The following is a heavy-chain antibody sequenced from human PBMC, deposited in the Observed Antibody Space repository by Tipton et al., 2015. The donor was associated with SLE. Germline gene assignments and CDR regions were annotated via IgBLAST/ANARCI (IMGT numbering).Heavy chain of an antibody. CDR2: IWYDGSNK. Sequence: SLRLSCAASGFTFSSYDMHWVRQAPGKGLEWVAVIWYDGSNKYYADSVKGRFTISRDNSKNTLYLQMNSLRAEDTAVYYCARVAPRNYDFWSGYPDYWGQGTLVTVSS. V-gene: IGHV3-33*01. CDR3: ARVAPRNYDFWSGYPDY. D-gene: IGHD3-3*01. CDR1: GFTFSSYD. J-gene: IGHJ4*02.